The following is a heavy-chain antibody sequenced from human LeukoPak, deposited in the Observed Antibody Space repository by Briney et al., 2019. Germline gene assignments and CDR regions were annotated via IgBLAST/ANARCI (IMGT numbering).Heavy chain of an antibody. Sequence: GGSLRLSCAASGFTFSSYSMNWVRQAPGKGLEWVSSISSSSSYIYYADSVKGRFTISRDNAKNSLYLQMNSLRAEDTAVYYCARDRSTWIQLWRFDYWGQGTLVTVSS. V-gene: IGHV3-21*01. CDR1: GFTFSSYS. CDR2: ISSSSSYI. D-gene: IGHD5-18*01. CDR3: ARDRSTWIQLWRFDY. J-gene: IGHJ4*02.